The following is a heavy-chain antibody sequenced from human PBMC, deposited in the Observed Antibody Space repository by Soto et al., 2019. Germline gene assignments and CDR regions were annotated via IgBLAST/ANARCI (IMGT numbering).Heavy chain of an antibody. D-gene: IGHD5-12*01. CDR2: ISAYNGNT. J-gene: IGHJ5*02. Sequence: ASVKVSCKASGYTFTSYGISWVRQAPGQGLEWMGWISAYNGNTNYAQKLQGRVTMTTDTSTSTAYMELRSLRSDDTAVYYCARVRYSGYDGDWFDPWGQGTLVTVSS. CDR1: GYTFTSYG. CDR3: ARVRYSGYDGDWFDP. V-gene: IGHV1-18*01.